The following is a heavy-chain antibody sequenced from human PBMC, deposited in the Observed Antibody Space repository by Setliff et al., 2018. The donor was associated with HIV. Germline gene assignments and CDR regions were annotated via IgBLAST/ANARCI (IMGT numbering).Heavy chain of an antibody. D-gene: IGHD3-22*01. Sequence: SETLSLTCAVYGGSFSGYYWSWIRQPPGKGLEWIGEINHSGSTNYNPSLKSRVTISVDTSKNQFSLKLSSVTAADTALYYCARDADSRGYMDVWGKGTTVTVSS. CDR3: ARDADSRGYMDV. V-gene: IGHV4-34*01. CDR2: INHSGST. J-gene: IGHJ6*03. CDR1: GGSFSGYY.